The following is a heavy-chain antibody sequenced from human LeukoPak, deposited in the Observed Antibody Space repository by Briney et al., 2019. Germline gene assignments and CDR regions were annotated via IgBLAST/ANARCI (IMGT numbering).Heavy chain of an antibody. CDR3: ARGPNYYGSGSTLGFDY. CDR2: INHSGST. D-gene: IGHD3-10*01. J-gene: IGHJ4*02. CDR1: GASISRSDYF. Sequence: PSETLSLTCTVSGASISRSDYFWGWIRQPPGKGLEWIGEINHSGSTNYNPSLKSRVTISVDTSKNQFSLKLSSVTAADTAVYYCARGPNYYGSGSTLGFDYWGQGTLVTVSS. V-gene: IGHV4-39*07.